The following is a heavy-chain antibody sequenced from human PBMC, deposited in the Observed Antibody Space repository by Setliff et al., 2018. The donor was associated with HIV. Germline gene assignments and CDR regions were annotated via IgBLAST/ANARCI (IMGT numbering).Heavy chain of an antibody. CDR2: INAGNGNT. CDR3: ARGREGDTMVRGVRDY. Sequence: ASVKVSCKASGYTFTSYAMHWVRQAPGQRLEWMGWINAGNGNTKYSQKFQGRVTITRDTSASTAYMELSSLRSEDTAVYYCARGREGDTMVRGVRDYWGQGTLVTV. CDR1: GYTFTSYA. J-gene: IGHJ4*02. D-gene: IGHD3-10*01. V-gene: IGHV1-3*01.